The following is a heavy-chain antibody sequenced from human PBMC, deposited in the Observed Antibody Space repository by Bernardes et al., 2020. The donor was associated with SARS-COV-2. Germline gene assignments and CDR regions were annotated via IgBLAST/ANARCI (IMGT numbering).Heavy chain of an antibody. CDR3: ARDPGLFFTWSFDS. J-gene: IGHJ4*02. CDR1: GGAITSSY. Sequence: SEALSLTCTVSGGAITSSYWSWIRQPPGKGLEWIGYVYHIGSTSYNPSLKSRVTISRDTSNTQFSLKLKSVTAADTALYFRARDPGLFFTWSFDSLGQGTLVTVSS. CDR2: VYHIGST. V-gene: IGHV4-59*01. D-gene: IGHD2-15*01.